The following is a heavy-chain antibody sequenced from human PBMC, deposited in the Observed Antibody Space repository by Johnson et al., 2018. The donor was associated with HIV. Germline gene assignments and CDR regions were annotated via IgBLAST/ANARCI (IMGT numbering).Heavy chain of an antibody. CDR2: ISWNRGRK. CDR3: PVDTEAFDI. D-gene: IGHD4-23*01. J-gene: IGHJ3*02. V-gene: IGHV3-9*01. CDR1: GFTFDDYA. Sequence: VQLVESGGGLVQPGRSLRLSCAASGFTFDDYAMHWVRQAPGKGLEWVSGISWNRGRKGYADSVKGRSTISRDSAKNSLYLQMNSLRAEDTAVYYCPVDTEAFDIWGQGTMVTVSS.